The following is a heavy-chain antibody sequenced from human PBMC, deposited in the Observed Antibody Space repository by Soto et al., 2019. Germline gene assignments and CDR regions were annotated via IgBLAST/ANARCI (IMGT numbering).Heavy chain of an antibody. CDR1: GGPFSSHT. V-gene: IGHV1-69*08. CDR3: ARPDFGDYWYFDL. CDR2: IIPALGTT. Sequence: QDQLVQSGAEVKKPGSSVKVSCKAFGGPFSSHTFSWVRQAPGQGLEWMGRIIPALGTTTYAQKCQGRVTITADESVTTVYMELNSLITEDTAVYYCARPDFGDYWYFDLWGRGTLVTVSS. D-gene: IGHD4-17*01. J-gene: IGHJ2*01.